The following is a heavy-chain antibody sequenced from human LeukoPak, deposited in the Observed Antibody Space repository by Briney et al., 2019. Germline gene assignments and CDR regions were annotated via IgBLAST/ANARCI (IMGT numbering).Heavy chain of an antibody. CDR1: GFTLSSYA. D-gene: IGHD3-3*01. CDR2: INPSGGNS. Sequence: GGSLRLSCAASGFTLSSYAMNWVRQAPGKGLECVSAINPSGGNSYYADSVKGRFTISRDNSKNTLYLQINSLRAEGTAVYYCAKDWRMDVWGQGTTVTVSS. CDR3: AKDWRMDV. J-gene: IGHJ6*02. V-gene: IGHV3-23*01.